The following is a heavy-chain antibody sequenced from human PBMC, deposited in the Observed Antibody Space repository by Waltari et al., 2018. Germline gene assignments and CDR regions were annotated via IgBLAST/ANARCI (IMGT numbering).Heavy chain of an antibody. Sequence: QVQLQESGPGLVKPSETLSLTCAVSGYSISSGYYWGWIRQPPGKGLEWIGSIYHSGSTDYNPSLKSRVTISVDTSKNQFSLKLSSVTAADTAVYYCASSSEGPPEYWGQGTLVTVSS. CDR3: ASSSEGPPEY. J-gene: IGHJ4*02. V-gene: IGHV4-38-2*01. D-gene: IGHD6-25*01. CDR1: GYSISSGYY. CDR2: IYHSGST.